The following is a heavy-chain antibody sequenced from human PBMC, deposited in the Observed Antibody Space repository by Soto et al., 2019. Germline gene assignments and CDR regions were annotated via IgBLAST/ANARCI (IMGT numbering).Heavy chain of an antibody. CDR2: IYYSGST. CDR1: GGSISSYY. D-gene: IGHD3-22*01. J-gene: IGHJ4*02. CDR3: ARSKPGYYYDSSGYYFDY. V-gene: IGHV4-59*01. Sequence: QVQLQASGPGLVKPSETLSLTCTVSGGSISSYYWSWIRQPPGKGLEWIGYIYYSGSTNYNPSLKSRVTISVDTSKNQFSLKLSSVTAADTDVYYCARSKPGYYYDSSGYYFDYWGQVTLGTVSS.